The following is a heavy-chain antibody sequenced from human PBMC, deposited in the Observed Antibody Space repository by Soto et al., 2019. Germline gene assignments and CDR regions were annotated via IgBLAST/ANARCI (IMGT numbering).Heavy chain of an antibody. CDR2: VYSAGTT. CDR1: GASTGGYY. Sequence: QVQLQESGPGLLKPSETLSLTCTVSGASTGGYYWSWLRQPPGKGLEWIGYVYSAGTTNYDSSLQSRVTISMDTSKKRFSLKLTSVTAADTVVYYCARHWWSSGSYLVFDSWGQGTLVTVSS. J-gene: IGHJ4*02. V-gene: IGHV4-59*08. CDR3: ARHWWSSGSYLVFDS. D-gene: IGHD6-19*01.